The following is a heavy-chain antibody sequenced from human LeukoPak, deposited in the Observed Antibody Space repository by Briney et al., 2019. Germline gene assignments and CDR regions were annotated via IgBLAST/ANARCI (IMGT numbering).Heavy chain of an antibody. J-gene: IGHJ5*02. V-gene: IGHV3-23*01. CDR1: GFTFNSYT. CDR3: AKDLTSYLENWFDP. Sequence: VGSLRLSCAASGFTFNSYTMSWVRQAPGKGLEWVSVISGSGGSTYYADSVKGRFTISRDNSKNTLYLQMNSLRAEDTAVYYCAKDLTSYLENWFDPWGQGTLVTVSS. CDR2: ISGSGGST.